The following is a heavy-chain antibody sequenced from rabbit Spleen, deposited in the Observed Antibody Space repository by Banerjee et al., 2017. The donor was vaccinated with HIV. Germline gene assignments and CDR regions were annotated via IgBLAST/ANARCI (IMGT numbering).Heavy chain of an antibody. CDR2: IDVGSSGFT. CDR1: GVSFSDKDV. V-gene: IGHV1S45*01. D-gene: IGHD8-1*01. J-gene: IGHJ6*01. CDR3: ARDAATSFSSYGMDL. Sequence: EQLEESGGGLVKPEGSLTLTCKASGVSFSDKDVMCWVRQAPGKGLEWIGCIDVGSSGFTYFANWAKGRFTISKTSSTTVTLQMTSLTAADTATYFCARDAATSFSSYGMDLWGQGTLVTVS.